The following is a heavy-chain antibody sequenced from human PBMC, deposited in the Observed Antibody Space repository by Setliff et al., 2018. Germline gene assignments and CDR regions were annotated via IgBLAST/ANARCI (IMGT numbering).Heavy chain of an antibody. V-gene: IGHV1-18*04. D-gene: IGHD3-10*01. J-gene: IGHJ3*02. CDR1: GYTFTGYY. CDR2: ISAYNGNT. CDR3: ARDSPNYYGSGSYGAFDI. Sequence: ASVKVSCKASGYTFTGYYMHWVRQAPGQGLEWMGWISAYNGNTNYAQKLQGRVTMTTDTSTSTAYMELRSLRSDDTAVYYCARDSPNYYGSGSYGAFDIWGQGTMVTVSS.